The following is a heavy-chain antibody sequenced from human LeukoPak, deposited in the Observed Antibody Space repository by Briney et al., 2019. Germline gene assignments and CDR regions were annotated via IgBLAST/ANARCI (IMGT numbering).Heavy chain of an antibody. CDR2: IYSGGST. Sequence: GGSLRLSCAVSGLTVSSNFMNWVRQAPGKGLEWVSIIYSGGSTYYADSVKGRFTISRDNSKSTLYLQMNSLRAEDTAVYYCARDWGSGWYYFDYWGQGTLVTVSS. CDR1: GLTVSSNF. J-gene: IGHJ4*02. V-gene: IGHV3-66*01. D-gene: IGHD6-19*01. CDR3: ARDWGSGWYYFDY.